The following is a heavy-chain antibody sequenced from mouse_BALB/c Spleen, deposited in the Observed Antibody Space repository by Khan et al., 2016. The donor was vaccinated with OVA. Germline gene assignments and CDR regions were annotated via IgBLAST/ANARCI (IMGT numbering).Heavy chain of an antibody. J-gene: IGHJ2*01. V-gene: IGHV9-3*02. CDR1: GYTFTNYG. D-gene: IGHD6-1*01. CDR2: INTNTGEP. CDR3: AKEITSLFGS. Sequence: QIQLVQSGPELKKPGETVKISCKASGYTFTNYGMNWVKQAPGKGFKWMGWINTNTGEPTYAEEFKGRFVFSLETSANTAYLQINNLKNEDTATXYCAKEITSLFGSWGQGTTLAVSS.